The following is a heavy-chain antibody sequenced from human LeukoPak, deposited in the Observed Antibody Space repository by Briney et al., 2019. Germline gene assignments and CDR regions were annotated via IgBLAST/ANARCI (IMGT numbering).Heavy chain of an antibody. CDR1: GFTFSSYA. CDR3: AKGGDYTQPYYMDV. V-gene: IGHV3-23*01. CDR2: ISGSGGST. Sequence: GGSLRLSCAASGFTFSSYAMSWVRQAPGKGLGWVSAISGSGGSTYYADSVKGRFTISRDNSKNTLYLQMNSLRAEDTAVYYCAKGGDYTQPYYMDVWGKGTTVTVSS. D-gene: IGHD2-21*02. J-gene: IGHJ6*03.